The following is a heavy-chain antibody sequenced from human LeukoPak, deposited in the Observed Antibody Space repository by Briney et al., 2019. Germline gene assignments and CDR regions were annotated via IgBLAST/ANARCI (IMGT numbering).Heavy chain of an antibody. V-gene: IGHV1-18*01. J-gene: IGHJ4*02. CDR3: ARDRDSSGWHVADY. CDR1: GYTFRSYD. D-gene: IGHD6-19*01. CDR2: ISPNNGNT. Sequence: ASVKVSCKASGYTFRSYDITWVRQAPGQGLEWMGWISPNNGNTNYAQKFQGRVTMTTDTPTSTAYMEMRSLRSDDTAVYYCARDRDSSGWHVADYWGQETLVTVSS.